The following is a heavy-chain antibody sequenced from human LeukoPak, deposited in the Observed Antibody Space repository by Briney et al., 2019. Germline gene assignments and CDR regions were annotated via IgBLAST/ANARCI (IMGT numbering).Heavy chain of an antibody. V-gene: IGHV3-33*01. D-gene: IGHD5-18*01. J-gene: IGHJ4*02. CDR3: ARDNQQLWLDY. CDR1: GFTFSSYG. Sequence: GGSLRLSCAAPGFTFSSYGMHGVRQAPGKGLGWVAVIWYDGSNKYYADSVKGRFTISRDNSKNTLYLQMNSLRAEDTAVYYCARDNQQLWLDYWGQGTLVTVSS. CDR2: IWYDGSNK.